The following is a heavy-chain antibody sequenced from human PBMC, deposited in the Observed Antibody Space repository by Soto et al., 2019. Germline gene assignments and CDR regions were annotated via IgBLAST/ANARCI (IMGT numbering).Heavy chain of an antibody. D-gene: IGHD1-7*01. J-gene: IGHJ4*02. Sequence: QVQLQESGPGLVKPSGTLSLTCAVSGGSFTSNNWWTWVRQPPGQGLAWIGEIYRTGSTNYNPPLKSRVTISLDKSENQFSLKVTSLTAADTAVYYCASRDPGTSVDYWGQGTLVTVSS. CDR2: IYRTGST. V-gene: IGHV4-4*02. CDR1: GGSFTSNNW. CDR3: ASRDPGTSVDY.